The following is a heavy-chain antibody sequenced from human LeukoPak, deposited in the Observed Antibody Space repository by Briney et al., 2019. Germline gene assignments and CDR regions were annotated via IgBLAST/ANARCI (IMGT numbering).Heavy chain of an antibody. Sequence: GASVKVSCKASGYTFTSYYMHWVRQAPGQGLEWMGIINPSGGSTSHAQKFQGRVTMTRDTSTSTVYMELSSLRSEDTAVYYCARDTPAAGGSDYWGQGTLVTVSS. D-gene: IGHD6-13*01. CDR3: ARDTPAAGGSDY. CDR2: INPSGGST. CDR1: GYTFTSYY. J-gene: IGHJ4*02. V-gene: IGHV1-46*01.